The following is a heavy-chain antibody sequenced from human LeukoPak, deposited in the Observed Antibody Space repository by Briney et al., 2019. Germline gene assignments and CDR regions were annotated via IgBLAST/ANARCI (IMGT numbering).Heavy chain of an antibody. CDR1: GGSISSYY. Sequence: SETLSLTCTVSGGSISSYYWSWIRQPPGKGLEWIGYIYYSGSTNYNPSLKSRVTISVDTSKNQFSLKLSSVTAADTAVYYCARGGPLDAFDIWSQGTMVTVSS. CDR3: ARGGPLDAFDI. V-gene: IGHV4-59*01. D-gene: IGHD3-16*01. J-gene: IGHJ3*02. CDR2: IYYSGST.